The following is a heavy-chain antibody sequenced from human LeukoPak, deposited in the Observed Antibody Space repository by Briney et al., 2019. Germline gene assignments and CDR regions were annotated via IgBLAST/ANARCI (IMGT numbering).Heavy chain of an antibody. Sequence: GGSLRLSCAASGFTFSDYYMSWIRQAPGKGLKWVSYISSSGSTIYYADSVKGRFTISRDNAKNSLYLQMNSLRAEDTAVYYCARLGRWLQLGYFQHWGQGTLVTVSS. CDR2: ISSSGSTI. CDR3: ARLGRWLQLGYFQH. V-gene: IGHV3-11*01. D-gene: IGHD5-24*01. CDR1: GFTFSDYY. J-gene: IGHJ1*01.